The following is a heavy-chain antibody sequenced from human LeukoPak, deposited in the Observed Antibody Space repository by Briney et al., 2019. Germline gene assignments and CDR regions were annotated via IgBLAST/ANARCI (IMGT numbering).Heavy chain of an antibody. CDR1: GFSFSSYG. D-gene: IGHD2-15*01. V-gene: IGHV3-30*02. CDR2: IRYDGSNK. Sequence: GGSLRLSCAASGFSFSSYGMHWVRQAPGKGLEWVAFIRYDGSNKYYADSVKGRFTISRDNSKNTLYLQMNSLRAEDTAVYYCAKAGAVVVVAAKYFDYWGQGTLVTVSS. J-gene: IGHJ4*02. CDR3: AKAGAVVVVAAKYFDY.